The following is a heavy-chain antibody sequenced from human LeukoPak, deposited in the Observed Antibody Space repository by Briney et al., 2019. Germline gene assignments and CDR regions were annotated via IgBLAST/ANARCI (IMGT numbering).Heavy chain of an antibody. Sequence: SETLSLTCSVSGGSISSYYWSWIRQPPGKGLEWIGYIYYSGSTNYNPSLKSRVTISADTSENQLSLKLSSVTAADTAVYYCARAHSSSWYMDYWGQGTLVTVSS. D-gene: IGHD6-13*01. CDR3: ARAHSSSWYMDY. V-gene: IGHV4-59*01. CDR1: GGSISSYY. CDR2: IYYSGST. J-gene: IGHJ4*02.